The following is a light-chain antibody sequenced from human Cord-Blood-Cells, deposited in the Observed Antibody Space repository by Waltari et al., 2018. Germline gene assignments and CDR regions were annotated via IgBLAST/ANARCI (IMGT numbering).Light chain of an antibody. CDR3: SSYTSSSTVV. CDR2: DVS. J-gene: IGLJ2*01. CDR1: RSDVGGYNY. Sequence: QSALTQPASVSASPGQSITISCTGTRSDVGGYNYVPWYQQHPGKAPKLMIYDVSNRPSGVSNRFSGSKSGNTASLTISGLQAEDEADYYCSSYTSSSTVVFGGGTKLTVL. V-gene: IGLV2-14*01.